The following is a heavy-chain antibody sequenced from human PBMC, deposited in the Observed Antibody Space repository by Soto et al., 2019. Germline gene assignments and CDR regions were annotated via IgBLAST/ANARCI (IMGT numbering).Heavy chain of an antibody. D-gene: IGHD6-13*01. V-gene: IGHV4-59*01. Sequence: PSETLSLTCTVSGGSISGFYWSWVRQPPGKGLEWIGFVYYSGSTNYNPSLKRRVTISVDTSKNQFSLKLSSVTAADTAVYYCARSSSWYHHFQHWGQGTLVTVSS. CDR2: VYYSGST. J-gene: IGHJ1*01. CDR3: ARSSSWYHHFQH. CDR1: GGSISGFY.